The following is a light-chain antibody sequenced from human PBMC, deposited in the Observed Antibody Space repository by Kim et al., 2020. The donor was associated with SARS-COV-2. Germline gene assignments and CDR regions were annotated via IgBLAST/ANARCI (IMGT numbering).Light chain of an antibody. Sequence: ASVGDRVTITCRASQSISVYVAWYQEKPGKAPKLLIYKASTLESGVPSRFSGSGSGTEFTLTISSLQPDDFATYYCQHYNSFSFTFGPGTKVDIK. CDR1: QSISVY. J-gene: IGKJ3*01. CDR2: KAS. CDR3: QHYNSFSFT. V-gene: IGKV1-5*03.